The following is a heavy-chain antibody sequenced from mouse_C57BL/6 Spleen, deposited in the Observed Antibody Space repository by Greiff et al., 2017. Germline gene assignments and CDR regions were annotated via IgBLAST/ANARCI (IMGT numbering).Heavy chain of an antibody. D-gene: IGHD2-12*01. CDR1: GYTFTSYW. Sequence: QVQLQQPGAELVKPGASVKLSCKASGYTFTSYWMHWVKQRPGRGLEWIGRIDPTSGGTKYNEKFKSKATLTVDKPSSTAYMQLSSRTSEDSAVYYCARSRDYRKPYCDGWGTGTTVTVSS. J-gene: IGHJ1*03. V-gene: IGHV1-72*01. CDR3: ARSRDYRKPYCDG. CDR2: IDPTSGGT.